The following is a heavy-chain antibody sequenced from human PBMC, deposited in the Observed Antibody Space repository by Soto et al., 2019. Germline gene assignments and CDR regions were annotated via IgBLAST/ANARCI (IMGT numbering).Heavy chain of an antibody. CDR1: GISLSTSGVG. CDR3: ARGLAALPVFAFDI. J-gene: IGHJ3*02. D-gene: IGHD6-6*01. CDR2: IYWTDDK. V-gene: IGHV2-5*01. Sequence: QITVRRSGPTLVKPTQTLTLTCSLSGISLSTSGVGVGWIRQPPGKALEWLALIYWTDDKHYSPSLKSRLTITKDTSKNQAVLTMTNMDPVDTATYYCARGLAALPVFAFDIWGQGTMVTVSS.